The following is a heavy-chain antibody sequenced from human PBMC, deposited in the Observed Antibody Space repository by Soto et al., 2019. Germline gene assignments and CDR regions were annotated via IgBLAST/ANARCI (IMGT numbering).Heavy chain of an antibody. Sequence: QVQLVQSGAEVKKPGSSVKVSCKASGGTFSSYAISWVRQAPGQGLEWMGGIIPIFGTANYAQKFQGRVKITAEESTSTAYMELSSLRSEDTAVYYCARGPFMITFGGVIVNSYYFDYWGQGTLVTVSS. V-gene: IGHV1-69*01. J-gene: IGHJ4*02. CDR1: GGTFSSYA. CDR3: ARGPFMITFGGVIVNSYYFDY. CDR2: IIPIFGTA. D-gene: IGHD3-16*02.